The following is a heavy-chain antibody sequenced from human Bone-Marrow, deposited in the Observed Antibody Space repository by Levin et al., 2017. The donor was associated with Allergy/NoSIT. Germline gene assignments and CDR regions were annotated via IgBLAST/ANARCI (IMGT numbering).Heavy chain of an antibody. CDR2: ISWNSDYI. Sequence: GGSLRLSCAASGFTFDVYSMHWVRQAPGKGLEWVSSISWNSDYIGYADSLKGRLTISRDNAKNVLYLQMNSLRAEDTAVYYCAKDQSFDFWSSSYSESAFDIWGQGTVVTVSS. D-gene: IGHD3-3*01. CDR1: GFTFDVYS. CDR3: AKDQSFDFWSSSYSESAFDI. V-gene: IGHV3-9*01. J-gene: IGHJ3*02.